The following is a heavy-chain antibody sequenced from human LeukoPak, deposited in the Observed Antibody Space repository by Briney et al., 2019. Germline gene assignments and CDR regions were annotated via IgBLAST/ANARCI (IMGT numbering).Heavy chain of an antibody. CDR3: ARDRGDYSGSYYFDY. V-gene: IGHV3-48*02. J-gene: IGHJ4*02. CDR2: ISSSSSTI. D-gene: IGHD1-26*01. Sequence: PGGSLRLSCAASGFTFSSYSMNWVRQAPGKGLEWVSYISSSSSTIYYADSVKGRFTISRDNAKNSLYLQMNSLRDEDTAVYYCARDRGDYSGSYYFDYWGQGTLVTVSS. CDR1: GFTFSSYS.